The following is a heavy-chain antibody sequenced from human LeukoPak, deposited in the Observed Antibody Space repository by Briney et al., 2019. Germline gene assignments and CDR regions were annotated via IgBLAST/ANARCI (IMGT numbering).Heavy chain of an antibody. D-gene: IGHD4-11*01. CDR3: ARHSLTDLQTFDN. J-gene: IGHJ4*02. CDR1: GGSISSITYY. Sequence: SETRSLACTVCGGSISSITYYWGWIRQPPGKGRELIRSIYSSWYTYYSPALKRPVPLSVYTAKYQCCLDVNCVTAADTAVYYCARHSLTDLQTFDNWGQGTLVTVSP. V-gene: IGHV4-39*01. CDR2: IYSSWYT.